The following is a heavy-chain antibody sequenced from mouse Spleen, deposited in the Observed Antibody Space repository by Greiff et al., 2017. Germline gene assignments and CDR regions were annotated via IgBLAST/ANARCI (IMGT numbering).Heavy chain of an antibody. CDR2: INPSSGYT. J-gene: IGHJ1*01. V-gene: IGHV1-4*01. CDR3: ARDLPEGYFDV. D-gene: IGHD5-1*01. Sequence: VKLQESGAELARPGASVKMSCKASGYTFTSYTMHWVKQRPGQGLEWIGYINPSSGYTNYNQKFKDKATLTADKSSSTAYMQLSSLTSEDSAVYYCARDLPEGYFDVWGAGTTVTVSS. CDR1: GYTFTSYT.